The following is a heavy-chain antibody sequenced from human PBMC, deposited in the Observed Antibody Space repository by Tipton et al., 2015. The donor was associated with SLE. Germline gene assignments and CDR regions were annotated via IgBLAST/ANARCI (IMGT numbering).Heavy chain of an antibody. V-gene: IGHV4-59*12. D-gene: IGHD2-2*01. CDR2: MQNLGRT. Sequence: GLVKPSETLSLTCTVSGDSISTNYWSWIRQSPGKGLEWIGHMQNLGRTSYNPSLKSRVTMSLDTSKNQFSLKLTSVTAADTAVYFCARGCSSTTCEPFDYFGLDVWGQGTTVTVSS. CDR3: ARGCSSTTCEPFDYFGLDV. J-gene: IGHJ6*02. CDR1: GDSISTNY.